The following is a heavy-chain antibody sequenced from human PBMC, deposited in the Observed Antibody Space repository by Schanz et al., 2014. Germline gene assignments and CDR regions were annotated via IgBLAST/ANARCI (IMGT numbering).Heavy chain of an antibody. CDR3: ARDPNTSAWLPYFDT. J-gene: IGHJ4*02. D-gene: IGHD6-19*01. Sequence: VQLLESGGGLVQPGGSLRLSCVASGFIFSNSWMSWVRQAPGKGLEWVAVMWNDGIKTHYADSGKGRFTISRDNSKNTVYLQMNSLRTDDTAMYYCARDPNTSAWLPYFDTWGQGTLVTVSS. CDR2: MWNDGIKT. CDR1: GFIFSNSW. V-gene: IGHV3-33*08.